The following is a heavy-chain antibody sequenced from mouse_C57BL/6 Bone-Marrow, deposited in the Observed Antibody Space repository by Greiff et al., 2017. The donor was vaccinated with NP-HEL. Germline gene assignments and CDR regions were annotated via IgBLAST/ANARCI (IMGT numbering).Heavy chain of an antibody. CDR3: ARANYGSSYEAMDY. J-gene: IGHJ4*01. V-gene: IGHV1-50*01. CDR1: GYTFTSYW. Sequence: QQPGAELVKPGASVKLSCKASGYTFTSYWMQWVKQRPGQGLEWIGEIDPSDSYTNYNQKFKGKATLTVDTSSSTAYMQLSSLTSEDSAVYYCARANYGSSYEAMDYWGQGTSVTVSS. CDR2: IDPSDSYT. D-gene: IGHD1-1*01.